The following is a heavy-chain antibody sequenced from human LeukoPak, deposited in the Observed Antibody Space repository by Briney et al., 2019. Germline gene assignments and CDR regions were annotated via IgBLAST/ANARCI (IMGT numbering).Heavy chain of an antibody. CDR2: INHSGST. CDR3: ARRKRSGCGSTSCLLNWFDP. D-gene: IGHD2-2*01. CDR1: GGSFSGYY. Sequence: SETLSLTCAVYGGSFSGYYWSWIRQPPGKGLEWIGEINHSGSTNYNPSLKSRVTISVDTSKNQFSLKLSSVTAADTAVYYCARRKRSGCGSTSCLLNWFDPWGQGTLVTVSS. J-gene: IGHJ5*02. V-gene: IGHV4-34*01.